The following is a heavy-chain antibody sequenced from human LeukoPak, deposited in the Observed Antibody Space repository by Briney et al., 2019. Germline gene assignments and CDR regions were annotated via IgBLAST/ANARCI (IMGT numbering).Heavy chain of an antibody. CDR1: GGSVSSGSYY. J-gene: IGHJ4*02. CDR3: ARVGGGRRGYFDY. CDR2: IYYSGST. D-gene: IGHD2-21*01. V-gene: IGHV4-61*01. Sequence: SETLSLTCTVSGGSVSSGSYYWSWIRQPPGKGLEWIGYIYYSGSTNYNPSPKSRVTISVDTSKNQFSLKLSSVTAADTAVYYCARVGGGRRGYFDYWGQGTLVTVSS.